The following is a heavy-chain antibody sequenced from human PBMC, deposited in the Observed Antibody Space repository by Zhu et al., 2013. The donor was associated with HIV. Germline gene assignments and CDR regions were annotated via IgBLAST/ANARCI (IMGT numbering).Heavy chain of an antibody. CDR1: GYTFTSYY. D-gene: IGHD3-22*01. Sequence: QVQLVQSGAEVKKPGASVKVSCKASGYTFTSYYMHWVRQAPGQGPEWMGIINPSGGSTSYAQKFQGRVTMTRDTSTSTVYMELSSLRSEDTAVYYCARDLYYYDSSGYYDAFDIWGQGTMVTVSS. V-gene: IGHV1-46*03. CDR2: INPSGGST. CDR3: ARDLYYYDSSGYYDAFDI. J-gene: IGHJ3*02.